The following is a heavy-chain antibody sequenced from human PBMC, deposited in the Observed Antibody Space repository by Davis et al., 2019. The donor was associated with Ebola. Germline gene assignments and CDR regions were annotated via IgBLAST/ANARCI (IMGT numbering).Heavy chain of an antibody. V-gene: IGHV3-30-3*01. Sequence: GESLKISCAASGFTFSSYAMHWVRQAPGKGLEWVAVISYDGSNKYYADSVKGRFTISRDNSKNTLYLQMNSLRAEDTAVYYWARDSPRFLEWRHYYYGMDVWGQGTTVTVSS. CDR1: GFTFSSYA. CDR3: ARDSPRFLEWRHYYYGMDV. D-gene: IGHD3-3*01. CDR2: ISYDGSNK. J-gene: IGHJ6*02.